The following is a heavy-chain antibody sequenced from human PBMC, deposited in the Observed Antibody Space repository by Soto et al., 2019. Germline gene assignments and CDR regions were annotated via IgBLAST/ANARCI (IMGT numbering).Heavy chain of an antibody. CDR3: ARVTYGAAYYYYYGMDV. CDR2: INTNTGNP. J-gene: IGHJ6*02. V-gene: IGHV7-4-1*01. CDR1: GYTFTSYA. D-gene: IGHD4-17*01. Sequence: QVQLVQSGSELKKPGASVKVSCKASGYTFTSYAMNWVRQAPGQGLEWMGWINTNTGNPTYAQGFTGRFVFSLDTSVSTAYLQICSLKAEDTAVYYCARVTYGAAYYYYYGMDVWGQGTTVTVSS.